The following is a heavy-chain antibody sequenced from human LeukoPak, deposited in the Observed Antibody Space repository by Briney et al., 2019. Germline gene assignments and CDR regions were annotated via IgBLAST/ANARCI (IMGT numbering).Heavy chain of an antibody. J-gene: IGHJ6*02. V-gene: IGHV1-8*01. CDR3: ARAVCSGGSCRPTALYYYYGMDV. Sequence: ASVKVSCKASGYTFTSYDINWVRQATGQGLEWMGWMNPNSGNTGYAQKFQGRVTMTRNTSISTAYMELSSLRSEDTAAYYCARAVCSGGSCRPTALYYYYGMDVWGQGTTVTVSS. D-gene: IGHD2-15*01. CDR2: MNPNSGNT. CDR1: GYTFTSYD.